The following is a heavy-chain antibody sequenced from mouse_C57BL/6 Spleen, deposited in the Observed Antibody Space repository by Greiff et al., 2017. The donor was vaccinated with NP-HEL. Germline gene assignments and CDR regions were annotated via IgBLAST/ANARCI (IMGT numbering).Heavy chain of an antibody. CDR2: IYPGDGDT. V-gene: IGHV1-82*01. D-gene: IGHD2-2*01. CDR3: AVGLRRGTGDY. Sequence: LQESGPELVKPGASVKISCKASGYAFSSSWMNWVKQRPGKGLEWIGRIYPGDGDTNYNGKFKGKATLTADKSSSTAYMQLSSLTSEDSAVYFCAVGLRRGTGDYWGQGTTLTVSS. J-gene: IGHJ2*01. CDR1: GYAFSSSW.